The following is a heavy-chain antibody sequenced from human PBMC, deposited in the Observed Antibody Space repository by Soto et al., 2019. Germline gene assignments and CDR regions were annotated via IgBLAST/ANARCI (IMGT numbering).Heavy chain of an antibody. CDR3: ARLTAARGIVLRGWFDP. CDR1: GGSSSSSSYY. J-gene: IGHJ5*02. CDR2: IYYSGST. D-gene: IGHD1-26*01. Sequence: TSETLSRTCTVSGGSSSSSSYYWGWIRQPPGKGLEWIGSIYYSGSTYYNPSLKSRVTISVDTSKNQFSLKLSSVTAADTAVYYCARLTAARGIVLRGWFDP. V-gene: IGHV4-39*01.